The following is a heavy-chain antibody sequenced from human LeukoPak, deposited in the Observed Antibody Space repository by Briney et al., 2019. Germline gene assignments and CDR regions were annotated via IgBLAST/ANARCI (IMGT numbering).Heavy chain of an antibody. CDR3: TTAVYSGSYWGKGYFDY. Sequence: GGSLRHSCAASGFTFSNAWMSWVRQAPGKGLEWVGRIKNKTDGGTTDYAAPVKGRFTISRDDSKNTLYMQMNSLKSEDTAVYYCTTAVYSGSYWGKGYFDYWGQGTLVTVSS. J-gene: IGHJ4*02. V-gene: IGHV3-15*01. D-gene: IGHD1-26*01. CDR1: GFTFSNAW. CDR2: IKNKTDGGTT.